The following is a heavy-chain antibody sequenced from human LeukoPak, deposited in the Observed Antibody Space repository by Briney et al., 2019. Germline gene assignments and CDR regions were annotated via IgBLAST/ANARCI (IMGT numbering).Heavy chain of an antibody. CDR2: ISSSGSTI. CDR3: ARAGAVAETGYYYMDV. V-gene: IGHV3-48*03. CDR1: GFTFSSYE. D-gene: IGHD6-19*01. Sequence: GGSLRLSCAASGFTFSSYEMNWVRQAPGKGLEWVSYISSSGSTIYYADSVKGRFTISRDNAKNSLYLQMNSLRAEDTAVYYCARAGAVAETGYYYMDVWGKGTTVTISS. J-gene: IGHJ6*03.